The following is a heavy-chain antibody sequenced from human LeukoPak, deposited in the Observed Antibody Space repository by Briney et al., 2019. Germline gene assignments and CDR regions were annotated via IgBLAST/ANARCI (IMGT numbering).Heavy chain of an antibody. CDR2: IKSKTDGGTT. D-gene: IGHD5-18*01. J-gene: IGHJ4*02. CDR1: GFTFTNAW. V-gene: IGHV3-15*01. CDR3: TTYSYGYLGY. Sequence: GGSLRLSCAASGFTFTNAWMTWVRQAPGKGLEWVGRIKSKTDGGTTDYAAPVKGRSTISRDDSKNTLYLQMNSLKAEDTAVYYCTTYSYGYLGYWGQGTLVTVSS.